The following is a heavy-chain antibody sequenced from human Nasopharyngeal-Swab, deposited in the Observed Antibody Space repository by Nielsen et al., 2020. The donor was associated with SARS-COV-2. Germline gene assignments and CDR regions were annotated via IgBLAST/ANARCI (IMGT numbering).Heavy chain of an antibody. CDR3: ARYYYDSSGYPNFDY. V-gene: IGHV4-59*08. CDR1: GGSISRYY. Sequence: SETLSLTCTVSGGSISRYYWSWIRQPPGKGLEWIGYIYYSGSTNYNPSLKSRVTISVDTSKNQFSLKLSSVTAADTAVYYCARYYYDSSGYPNFDYWGQGTLVTVSS. CDR2: IYYSGST. J-gene: IGHJ4*02. D-gene: IGHD3-22*01.